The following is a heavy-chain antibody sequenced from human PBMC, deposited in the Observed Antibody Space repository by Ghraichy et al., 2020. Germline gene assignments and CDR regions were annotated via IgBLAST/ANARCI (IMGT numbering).Heavy chain of an antibody. D-gene: IGHD1-14*01. V-gene: IGHV1-69*05. CDR2: IIPIFGTA. Sequence: SVKVSCKASGGTFSSYAISWVRQAPGQGLEWMGGIIPIFGTANYAQKFQGRVTITTDESTSTAYMELSSLRSEDTAVYYCAREGQYDRRFDYWGQGTLVTVSS. J-gene: IGHJ4*02. CDR3: AREGQYDRRFDY. CDR1: GGTFSSYA.